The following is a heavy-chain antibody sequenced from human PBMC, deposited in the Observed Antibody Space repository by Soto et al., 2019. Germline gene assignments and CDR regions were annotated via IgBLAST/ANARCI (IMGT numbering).Heavy chain of an antibody. CDR2: IYYGGST. CDR3: ARGVGCSSTSCYFSYYYYGMDV. J-gene: IGHJ6*02. V-gene: IGHV4-30-4*01. CDR1: GGSISSGDYY. Sequence: PSETLSLTCTVSGGSISSGDYYWSWIRQPPGKGLEWIGYIYYGGSTYYNPSLKSRVTISVDTSKNQFSLKLSSVTAADTAVYYCARGVGCSSTSCYFSYYYYGMDVWGQGTTVTVSS. D-gene: IGHD2-2*01.